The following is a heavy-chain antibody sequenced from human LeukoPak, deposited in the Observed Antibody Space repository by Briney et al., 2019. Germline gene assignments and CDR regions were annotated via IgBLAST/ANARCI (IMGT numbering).Heavy chain of an antibody. V-gene: IGHV3-9*01. D-gene: IGHD3-3*01. CDR2: ISWNSGSI. CDR3: AKDIRRITIFGARTRNYYYYYMDV. CDR1: GFIFDNYA. Sequence: SGGSLRLSCAASGFIFDNYAMHWVRQAPGKGLEWVSGISWNSGSIGYADSVKGRFTISRDNAKNSLYLQMNSLRAEDTALYYCAKDIRRITIFGARTRNYYYYYMDVWGKGTTVTVSS. J-gene: IGHJ6*03.